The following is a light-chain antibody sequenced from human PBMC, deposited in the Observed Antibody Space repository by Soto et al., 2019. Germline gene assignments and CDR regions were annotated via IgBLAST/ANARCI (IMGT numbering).Light chain of an antibody. CDR2: GAS. J-gene: IGKJ2*01. V-gene: IGKV3-20*01. Sequence: EIVLTQSPGTLSLSPGERATLSCRASQGVSSTYLAWYQQRLGQAPRLLIFGASSRATGIPDRFSGSGSGTDFNLSISRMEPEDFAVYYCQLYGNSPPMYTFGQGTKVEIK. CDR3: QLYGNSPPMYT. CDR1: QGVSSTY.